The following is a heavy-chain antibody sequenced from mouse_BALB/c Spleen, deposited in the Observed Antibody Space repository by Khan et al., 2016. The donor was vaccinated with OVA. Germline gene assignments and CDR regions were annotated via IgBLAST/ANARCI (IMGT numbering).Heavy chain of an antibody. CDR1: GYSFTGYF. CDR3: ARIYGRDFDY. J-gene: IGHJ2*01. CDR2: INPHIGET. D-gene: IGHD1-1*01. V-gene: IGHV1-20*02. Sequence: VQLKQSGPELVKPGASVKISCKASGYSFTGYFMNWVMQSHGKSLEWIGRINPHIGETFYNQKFKGKATLTVDESSSTAHMELRSLASGDSAVHYCARIYGRDFDYWGQGTTLTVSS.